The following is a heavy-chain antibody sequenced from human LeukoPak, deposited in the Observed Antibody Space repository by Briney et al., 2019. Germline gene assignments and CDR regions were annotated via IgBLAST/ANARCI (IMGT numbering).Heavy chain of an antibody. CDR1: GFTFSSYG. J-gene: IGHJ6*03. CDR3: AKDPSYCSSTSCSGYMDV. CDR2: IWYDGSNK. V-gene: IGHV3-33*06. Sequence: GRSLRLSCAASGFTFSSYGMHWVRQAPGKGLEWVAVIWYDGSNKYYADSVKGRFTISRDNSKNTLYLQMNSLRAEDTAVYYCAKDPSYCSSTSCSGYMDVWGKGTTVTVSS. D-gene: IGHD2-2*01.